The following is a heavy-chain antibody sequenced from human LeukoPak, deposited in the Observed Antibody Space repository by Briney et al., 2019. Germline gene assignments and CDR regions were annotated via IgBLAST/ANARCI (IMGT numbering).Heavy chain of an antibody. V-gene: IGHV1-18*01. CDR3: ARDSIVVAGPGPY. CDR2: ISTNKGNT. CDR1: GYTFTNNG. D-gene: IGHD6-19*01. Sequence: ASVTVSCTASGYTFTNNGISWVRQAPGQGLEWMGWISTNKGNTNFAQRLQGRLTMTTDTSTSTAYMELRSLRSDDTAIYYCARDSIVVAGPGPYWGQGTLVTVSS. J-gene: IGHJ4*02.